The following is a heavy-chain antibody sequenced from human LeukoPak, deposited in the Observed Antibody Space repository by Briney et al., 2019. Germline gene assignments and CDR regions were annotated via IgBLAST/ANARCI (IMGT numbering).Heavy chain of an antibody. D-gene: IGHD6-19*01. V-gene: IGHV4-38-2*02. CDR2: IYHSGRT. CDR1: GYSISSGYY. Sequence: SETLSLTCTVSGYSISSGYYWGWIRQPPGKGLEWIGSIYHSGRTYYNPSLKSRVTISVDTSKNQFSLKLSSVTAADTAVYYCARVRAVAGLYYFDYWGQGTLVTVSS. CDR3: ARVRAVAGLYYFDY. J-gene: IGHJ4*02.